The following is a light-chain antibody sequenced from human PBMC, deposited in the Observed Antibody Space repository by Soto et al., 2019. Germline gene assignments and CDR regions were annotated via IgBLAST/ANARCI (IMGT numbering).Light chain of an antibody. J-gene: IGKJ3*01. V-gene: IGKV3-15*01. CDR2: SAS. CDR3: QQLNSYPLT. Sequence: EIVMTQSPATLSVSPGERATLSCRASQSVSSNVAWYQQIPGQTPRLLIYSASTRATGIPVRFSGSGSGTEFTLTISSLQPEDFATYYCQQLNSYPLTFGPGTKVDIK. CDR1: QSVSSN.